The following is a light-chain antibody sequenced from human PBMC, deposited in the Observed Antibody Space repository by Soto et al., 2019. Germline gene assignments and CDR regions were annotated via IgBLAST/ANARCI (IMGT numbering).Light chain of an antibody. Sequence: EIVMTQSPATLSVSPGERATLSCRASQSVSSNLAWYQQKPGQAPRLIIYGAYSRATGIPDRFSGSGSGTDFTPTISSLEPEDFAIYYCQQSSNWPPITCGPGTKVDIK. J-gene: IGKJ3*01. CDR3: QQSSNWPPIT. CDR1: QSVSSN. V-gene: IGKV3D-15*01. CDR2: GAY.